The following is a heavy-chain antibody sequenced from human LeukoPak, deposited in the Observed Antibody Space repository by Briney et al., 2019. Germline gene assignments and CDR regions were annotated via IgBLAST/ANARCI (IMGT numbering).Heavy chain of an antibody. V-gene: IGHV3-9*01. CDR1: GFTFDDYA. Sequence: GGSLRLSCAASGFTFDDYAMHWVRQAPGKGLEWVSGISWNSGSIGYADSVKGRFTISRDNAKNSLHLQMNSLRAEDTALYCCAKGSGDAFDIWGQGTMVTVSS. CDR3: AKGSGDAFDI. J-gene: IGHJ3*02. CDR2: ISWNSGSI.